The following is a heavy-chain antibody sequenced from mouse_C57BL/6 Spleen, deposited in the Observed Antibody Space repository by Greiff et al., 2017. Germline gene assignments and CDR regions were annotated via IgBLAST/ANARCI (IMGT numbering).Heavy chain of an antibody. Sequence: EVQLQQSGPGLVKPSQSLSLTCSVTGYSITSGYYWNWIRQFPGNKLEWMGYISYDGSNNYNPSPKNRISITRDTSKNQFFLKLNSVTTEDTATYYGAREGDYYYAMDYWGQGTSVTVSS. V-gene: IGHV3-6*01. CDR1: GYSITSGYY. CDR2: ISYDGSN. J-gene: IGHJ4*01. CDR3: AREGDYYYAMDY.